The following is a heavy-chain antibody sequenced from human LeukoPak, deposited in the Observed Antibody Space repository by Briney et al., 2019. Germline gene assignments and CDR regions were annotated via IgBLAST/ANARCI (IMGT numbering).Heavy chain of an antibody. Sequence: GGSLRLSCAASGFTFDDYAMHWVRQAPGKGLEWVSGISWNSGSIGYADSVKGRFTISRDNAENSLYLQMNSLRAEDTALYYCAKDSSGNFDYWGQGTLVTVSS. CDR3: AKDSSGNFDY. V-gene: IGHV3-9*01. D-gene: IGHD2-15*01. J-gene: IGHJ4*02. CDR2: ISWNSGSI. CDR1: GFTFDDYA.